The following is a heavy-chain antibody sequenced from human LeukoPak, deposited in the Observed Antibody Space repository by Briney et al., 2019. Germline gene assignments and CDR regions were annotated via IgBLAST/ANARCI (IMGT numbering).Heavy chain of an antibody. CDR2: ISWNSGSI. Sequence: QPGRSLRLSCAASGFTFDDYAMHWVRQAPGKGLEWVSGISWNSGSIGYADSVKGRFTISRDNAKNSLYLQMNSLRAEDTALYYCAKDMRRSYYDILTGPNPYYYYYGMDVWGQGTTVTVSS. D-gene: IGHD3-9*01. J-gene: IGHJ6*02. CDR1: GFTFDDYA. V-gene: IGHV3-9*01. CDR3: AKDMRRSYYDILTGPNPYYYYYGMDV.